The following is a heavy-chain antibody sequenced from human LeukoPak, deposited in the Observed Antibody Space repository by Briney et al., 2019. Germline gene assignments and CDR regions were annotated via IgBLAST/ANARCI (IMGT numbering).Heavy chain of an antibody. CDR3: ARDLYYDSSGYYLWTYYYYYGMDV. CDR1: GYTFSSHA. Sequence: GASVKVSCKAFGYTFSSHAMNWVRQAPGQGLEWMGWINTNTGNPTYAQGFTGRFVFSLDTSVSTAYLQISSLKAEDTAVYYCARDLYYDSSGYYLWTYYYYYGMDVWGQGTTVTVSS. J-gene: IGHJ6*02. V-gene: IGHV7-4-1*02. D-gene: IGHD3-22*01. CDR2: INTNTGNP.